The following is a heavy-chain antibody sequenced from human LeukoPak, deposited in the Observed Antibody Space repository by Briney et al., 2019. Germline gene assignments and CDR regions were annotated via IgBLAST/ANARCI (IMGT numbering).Heavy chain of an antibody. J-gene: IGHJ4*02. CDR3: AKASRFYDIEALGDY. D-gene: IGHD3-9*01. V-gene: IGHV3-23*01. CDR1: GFTFSSYA. Sequence: SGGSLRLSCAASGFTFSSYAMSWVRQAPGKGLEWVSAISGSGGSTYYADSVKGRFTISRDNSKNTLYLQMNSLRAEDTAVYYCAKASRFYDIEALGDYWGQGTLVTVSS. CDR2: ISGSGGST.